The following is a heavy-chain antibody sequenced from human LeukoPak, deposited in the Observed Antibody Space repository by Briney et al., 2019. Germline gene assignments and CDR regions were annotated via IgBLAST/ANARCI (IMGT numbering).Heavy chain of an antibody. Sequence: ASVKVSCKASGYTFTGYYMHWVQQAPGQGLEWMGWINPNSGGTNYAQKFQGRVTMTRDTSISTAYMELSRLRSDDTAVYYCARDDNYDFWSGYGYLDYWGQGTLVTVSS. CDR2: INPNSGGT. J-gene: IGHJ4*02. CDR3: ARDDNYDFWSGYGYLDY. CDR1: GYTFTGYY. D-gene: IGHD3-3*01. V-gene: IGHV1-2*02.